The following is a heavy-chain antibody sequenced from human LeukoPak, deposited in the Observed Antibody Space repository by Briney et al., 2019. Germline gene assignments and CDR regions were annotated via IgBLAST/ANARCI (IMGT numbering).Heavy chain of an antibody. D-gene: IGHD3-3*01. CDR2: IYYSGST. CDR3: ARYESVNYGMDV. Sequence: SETLSLTCTVSGGSISSYYWSWIRQPPGKGLEWIGYIYYSGSTNYNPSLKSRVTISVDTSKNQFSLKLSSVTAADTAVYYCARYESVNYGMDVWGQGTTVTVSS. V-gene: IGHV4-59*08. CDR1: GGSISSYY. J-gene: IGHJ6*02.